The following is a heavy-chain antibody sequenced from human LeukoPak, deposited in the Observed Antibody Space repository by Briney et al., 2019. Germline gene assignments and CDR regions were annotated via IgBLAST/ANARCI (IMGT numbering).Heavy chain of an antibody. D-gene: IGHD6-19*01. J-gene: IGHJ4*02. CDR2: IYHSGST. CDR3: ARGASSGWYPYYFDY. Sequence: SETLSLTCTVSGYSISSGYYWGWIRQPPGKGLEWIGGIYHSGSTSHNPSLNSRVTISLDTSKNQFSLILSSVTAADTAIYYCARGASSGWYPYYFDYWGQGSLVTASS. CDR1: GYSISSGYY. V-gene: IGHV4-38-2*02.